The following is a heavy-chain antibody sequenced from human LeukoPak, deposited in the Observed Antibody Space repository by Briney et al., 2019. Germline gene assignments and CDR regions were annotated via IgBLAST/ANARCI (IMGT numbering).Heavy chain of an antibody. CDR1: GFTSSSYT. Sequence: GGSLRLSCAASGFTSSSYTMNWVRQAPGKGLEWVSKISSSSSTIYYADSVKGRFTISRDNAKNSLYLQMNSLRAEDTAVYYCARDSPQALAILHAFDIWGHGTMVTVSS. J-gene: IGHJ3*02. CDR3: ARDSPQALAILHAFDI. CDR2: ISSSSSTI. V-gene: IGHV3-48*01. D-gene: IGHD5-12*01.